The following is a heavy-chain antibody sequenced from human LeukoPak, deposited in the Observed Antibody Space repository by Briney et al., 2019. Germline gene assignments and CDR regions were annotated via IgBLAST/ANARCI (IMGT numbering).Heavy chain of an antibody. Sequence: PSQTLSLTCAVSGGSISSGGNYWSWIRQHPGKGLEWIGYIYYSGSTYYNPSLKSRVTISVDTSKNQFALKLSSVTAADTAVYYCARDSDGPYANDAFDIWGQGTMVTVSS. J-gene: IGHJ3*02. CDR3: ARDSDGPYANDAFDI. V-gene: IGHV4-31*11. CDR1: GGSISSGGNY. CDR2: IYYSGST. D-gene: IGHD2-2*01.